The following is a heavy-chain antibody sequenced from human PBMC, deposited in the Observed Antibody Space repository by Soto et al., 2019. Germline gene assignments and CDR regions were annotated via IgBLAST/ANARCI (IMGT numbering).Heavy chain of an antibody. Sequence: GLEWMGWISAYNGNTNYAQKLQGRVTMTTDTSTSTAYMELRSLRSDDTAVYYCARVSRSYYYSYGMDIWGQ. V-gene: IGHV1-18*01. D-gene: IGHD1-26*01. CDR2: ISAYNGNT. J-gene: IGHJ6*02. CDR3: ARVSRSYYYSYGMDI.